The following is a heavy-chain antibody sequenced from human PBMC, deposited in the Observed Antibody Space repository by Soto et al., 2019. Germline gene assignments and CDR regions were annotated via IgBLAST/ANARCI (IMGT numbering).Heavy chain of an antibody. V-gene: IGHV3-49*03. J-gene: IGHJ4*02. Sequence: EVQLVESGGGLVQPGRSLRLSCTASGFTFGDYAMSWFRQAPGKGLEWVGFIRSKAYGGTTEYAASVKGRFTISRDDSKSIAYLQMNSLKTEDTAVYYCTRAGSPMYDFWSGFYVAGFLPHYWGQGTLVTVSS. CDR2: IRSKAYGGTT. CDR3: TRAGSPMYDFWSGFYVAGFLPHY. CDR1: GFTFGDYA. D-gene: IGHD3-3*01.